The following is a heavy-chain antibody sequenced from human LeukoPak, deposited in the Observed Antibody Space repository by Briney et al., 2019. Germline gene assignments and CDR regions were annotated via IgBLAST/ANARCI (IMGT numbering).Heavy chain of an antibody. CDR1: GGSISTYY. CDR2: IYYSGNT. CDR3: ARVQGQQLVEWFDP. V-gene: IGHV4-59*01. Sequence: SETLSLTCTVSGGSISTYYWSWIRQPPGKGLEWIGHIYYSGNTRYNPPLKSRVTISVDTSKNQFSLKVSSVTAADTAVYYCARVQGQQLVEWFDPWGQGTLVTVSS. D-gene: IGHD6-13*01. J-gene: IGHJ5*02.